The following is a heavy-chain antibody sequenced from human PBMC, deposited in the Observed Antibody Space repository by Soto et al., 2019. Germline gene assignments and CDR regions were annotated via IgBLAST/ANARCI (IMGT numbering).Heavy chain of an antibody. CDR2: IYWDDDK. V-gene: IGHV2-5*02. D-gene: IGHD3-10*01. Sequence: QITLKESGPTLVQPTQTLTLTCTFSGFSLTTYGVGVGWIRQPPGQALEWLALIYWDDDKRYSPSLESRLTITKDPSKNHVVLTRTNMDPVDTATYYCTHTVRVTRGVYYFDYLGQGTLVTVSS. J-gene: IGHJ4*02. CDR3: THTVRVTRGVYYFDY. CDR1: GFSLTTYGVG.